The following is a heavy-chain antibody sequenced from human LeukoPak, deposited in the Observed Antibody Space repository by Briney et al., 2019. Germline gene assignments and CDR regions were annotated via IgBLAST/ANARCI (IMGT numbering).Heavy chain of an antibody. V-gene: IGHV1-2*02. CDR2: INPNSGAT. Sequence: ASVKVSCKTSGYTFTGYYIHWVRQAPGQGLEWMAWINPNSGATKFAQKFQGRVTLTRDPSIRSVYMDLNSLTSDDTAVYYCARVVSGSSSNWFDPWGQGTLVTVSS. D-gene: IGHD3-10*01. CDR3: ARVVSGSSSNWFDP. J-gene: IGHJ5*02. CDR1: GYTFTGYY.